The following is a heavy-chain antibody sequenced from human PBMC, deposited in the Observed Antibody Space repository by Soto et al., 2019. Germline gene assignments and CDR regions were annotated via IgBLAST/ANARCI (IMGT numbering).Heavy chain of an antibody. CDR2: IYHSGST. Sequence: QVQLQESGPGLVKPSGTLSLTCAVSSGSFSSSNWWSWVRHPPGKGLEWIGEIYHSGSTNYNPSLKSRVTISVDKSKNQFSLKLSSVTAADTAVYYCARIYSNRYYYYYMDVWGKGTTVTVSS. CDR1: SGSFSSSNW. J-gene: IGHJ6*03. V-gene: IGHV4-4*02. D-gene: IGHD4-4*01. CDR3: ARIYSNRYYYYYMDV.